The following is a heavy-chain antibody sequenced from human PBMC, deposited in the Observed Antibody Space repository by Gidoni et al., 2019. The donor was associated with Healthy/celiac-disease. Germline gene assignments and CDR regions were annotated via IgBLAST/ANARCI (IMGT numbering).Heavy chain of an antibody. CDR2: FDWDDDK. D-gene: IGHD6-13*01. V-gene: IGHV2-70*01. CDR1: GFSLSTSGMC. CDR3: ARVAAAGTNYYYYGMDV. J-gene: IGHJ6*02. Sequence: QVTLRESGPALVKPTQTLTLTCTFSGFSLSTSGMCVSWIRQPPGKALEWLALFDWDDDKYYSTSLKTRLTISKDTSKNQVVLTMTNMDPVDTATYYCARVAAAGTNYYYYGMDVWGQGTTVTVSS.